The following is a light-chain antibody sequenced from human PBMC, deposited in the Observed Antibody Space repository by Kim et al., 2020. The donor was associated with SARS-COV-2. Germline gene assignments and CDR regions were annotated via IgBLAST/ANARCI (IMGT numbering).Light chain of an antibody. CDR3: LQDYHYQLT. CDR1: QGIGND. Sequence: AIQMTQSPSSLSASVGDRVTITCRASQGIGNDLSWYQQKPGKAPKLLIYAASTLQNGDPSSFSGSGSGTDFTLTISSLQPEDFATYYCLQDYHYQLTVGGGNKVDIK. V-gene: IGKV1-6*01. CDR2: AAS. J-gene: IGKJ4*01.